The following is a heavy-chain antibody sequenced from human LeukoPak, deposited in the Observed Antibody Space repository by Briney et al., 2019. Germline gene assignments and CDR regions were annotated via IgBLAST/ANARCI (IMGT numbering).Heavy chain of an antibody. CDR3: AREGVYSPDPSSYHRHAFDV. D-gene: IGHD3-16*02. J-gene: IGHJ3*01. Sequence: SVKVSCKASGYTFTSYDITWVRQAPGQGLEWMGRIIPTFDVANFAQIFKGRVTITADKSTNTAHLELSSLRSEDTAVYYCAREGVYSPDPSSYHRHAFDVWGKGTVVIVSS. CDR2: IIPTFDVA. CDR1: GYTFTSYD. V-gene: IGHV1-69*04.